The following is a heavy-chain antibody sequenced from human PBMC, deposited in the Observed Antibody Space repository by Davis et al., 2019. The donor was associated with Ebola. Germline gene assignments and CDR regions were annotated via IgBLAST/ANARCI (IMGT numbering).Heavy chain of an antibody. Sequence: GESLKISCAASGFTFSSYGMHWVRQAPGKGLEWVAVIWYDGSNKYYADSVKGRFTISRDNSKNTLYLQMNSLRAEDTAVYYCAKDQTPWWWTLRGYWGQGTLVTVSS. D-gene: IGHD2-8*02. V-gene: IGHV3-30*02. CDR1: GFTFSSYG. J-gene: IGHJ4*02. CDR2: IWYDGSNK. CDR3: AKDQTPWWWTLRGY.